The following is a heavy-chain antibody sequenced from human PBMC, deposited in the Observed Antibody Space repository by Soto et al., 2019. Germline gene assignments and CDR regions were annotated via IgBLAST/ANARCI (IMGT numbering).Heavy chain of an antibody. V-gene: IGHV4-59*01. CDR3: ARVGGSYKEPWFDP. J-gene: IGHJ5*02. Sequence: SETLSLTCTVSGGSISSYYCSWIRQPPGKGLEWIGYIYYSGSTNYNPSLKSRVTISVDTSKNQFSLKLSSVTAADTAVYYCARVGGSYKEPWFDPWGQGTLVPV. CDR2: IYYSGST. CDR1: GGSISSYY. D-gene: IGHD1-26*01.